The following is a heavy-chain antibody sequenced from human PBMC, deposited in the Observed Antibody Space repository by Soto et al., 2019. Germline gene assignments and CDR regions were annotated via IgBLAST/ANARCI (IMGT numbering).Heavy chain of an antibody. Sequence: GGSLRLSCAASGFTFNTYGMHWVRQAPGKGLEWVAVISYDGSDKYYADSVKGRFIISRDNSKNTLYLQMNSLRAEDTAIYYCAKSPNFYCSSPNCYKFYFDFWGQGALVTVSS. V-gene: IGHV3-30*18. J-gene: IGHJ4*02. CDR1: GFTFNTYG. CDR3: AKSPNFYCSSPNCYKFYFDF. CDR2: ISYDGSDK. D-gene: IGHD2-2*02.